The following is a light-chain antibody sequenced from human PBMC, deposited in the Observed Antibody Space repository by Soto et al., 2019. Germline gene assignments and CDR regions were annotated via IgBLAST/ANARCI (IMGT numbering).Light chain of an antibody. J-gene: IGLJ2*01. CDR3: SSYRTGSRV. CDR2: EVS. Sequence: QSALTQPASVSGSPGQSITISCTGTSSDVGGYDYVSWFQQHPGKAPKLIIYEVSNRPSGVSNRFSGSKSGNTASLVISGLQAEDEADYYCSSYRTGSRVFGGGTKLTV. CDR1: SSDVGGYDY. V-gene: IGLV2-14*01.